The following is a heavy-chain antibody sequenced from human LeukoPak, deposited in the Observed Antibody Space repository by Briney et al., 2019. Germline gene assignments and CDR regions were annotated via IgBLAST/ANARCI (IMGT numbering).Heavy chain of an antibody. CDR3: ARSFFGSGTYLWY. V-gene: IGHV4-39*07. CDR1: GGSISSSSYY. CDR2: IYYSGST. J-gene: IGHJ4*02. Sequence: SETLSLTCTVSGGSISSSSYYWGWIRQPPGKGLEWIGSIYYSGSTNYNPSLKSRVTISVDTSKNQFSLKLSSVTAADTAVYYCARSFFGSGTYLWYWGQGTLVTVSS. D-gene: IGHD3-10*01.